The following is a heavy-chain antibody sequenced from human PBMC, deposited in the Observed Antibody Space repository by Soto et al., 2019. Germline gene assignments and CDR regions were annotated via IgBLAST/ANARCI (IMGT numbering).Heavy chain of an antibody. Sequence: QLQLQESGSRLVKPSQTLSLTCTVSGGSISSGSYSWNWIRQPPGKGLAWVGYILHSGSTTYNPSLKGRVTMSIDTSTSQFSLKLTSVTAADTAVYFCARAPHMGVAPTERALDLWGQGTVVNVSS. D-gene: IGHD5-12*01. CDR1: GGSISSGSYS. CDR2: ILHSGST. J-gene: IGHJ3*01. V-gene: IGHV4-30-2*01. CDR3: ARAPHMGVAPTERALDL.